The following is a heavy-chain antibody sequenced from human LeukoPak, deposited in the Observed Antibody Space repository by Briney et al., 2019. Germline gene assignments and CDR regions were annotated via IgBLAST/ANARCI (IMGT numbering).Heavy chain of an antibody. V-gene: IGHV3-11*01. CDR1: GFTFSDYY. Sequence: KPGGSLRLSCAASGFTFSDYYMSWIRQAPGKGLEWLSYITPSGTIYSADSVKGRFTISRDNGKNAVYLQMNSLRVEDTAVYYCARDRNYGSGSYRSWFDPWGQGTLVTVSS. D-gene: IGHD3-10*01. CDR2: ITPSGTI. CDR3: ARDRNYGSGSYRSWFDP. J-gene: IGHJ5*02.